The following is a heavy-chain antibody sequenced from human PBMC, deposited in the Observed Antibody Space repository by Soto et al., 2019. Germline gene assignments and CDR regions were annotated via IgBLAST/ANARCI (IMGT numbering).Heavy chain of an antibody. J-gene: IGHJ6*02. D-gene: IGHD2-2*01. CDR3: ARSQGSSTSLEIYYCYCYGMDV. Sequence: QVQLVQSGAEVKKPGSSVKVSCKASGGTFSSYAISWVRQAPGQALEWRGGIIPISDTTNYAQKFQGRVTITADESTSTAYMERSSRRSEDTAVYYCARSQGSSTSLEIYYCYCYGMDVWGQGTTVTVSS. V-gene: IGHV1-69*01. CDR2: IIPISDTT. CDR1: GGTFSSYA.